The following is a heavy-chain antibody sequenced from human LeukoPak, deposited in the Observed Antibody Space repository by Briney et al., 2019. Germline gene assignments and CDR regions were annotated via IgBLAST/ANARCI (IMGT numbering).Heavy chain of an antibody. CDR2: IRSKAYGGTT. J-gene: IGHJ4*02. CDR1: GFTFGDYA. D-gene: IGHD3-10*01. CDR3: TRAVYGSGISYLDH. V-gene: IGHV3-49*03. Sequence: HPGGSLRLSCTASGFTFGDYAMSWFRQAPGKGLEWVGFIRSKAYGGTTEYAASVKGRFTISRDDSKSIAYLQMNSLKAEDTAVYHCTRAVYGSGISYLDHWGQGTLVTVSS.